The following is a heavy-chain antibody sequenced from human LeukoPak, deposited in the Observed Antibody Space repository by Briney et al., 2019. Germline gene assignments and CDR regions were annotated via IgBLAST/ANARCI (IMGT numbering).Heavy chain of an antibody. CDR1: GGSFSGYY. J-gene: IGHJ4*02. Sequence: PSETLSLTCAVYGGSFSGYYWSWIRQPPGKGLEWIGEINHSGSTNYNPSLKSRVTISVDTSKNQFALKLRSVTAADTAVYYCARGVSMAMATIGRSFDYWGQGTLVTVSS. CDR3: ARGVSMAMATIGRSFDY. V-gene: IGHV4-34*01. D-gene: IGHD5-24*01. CDR2: INHSGST.